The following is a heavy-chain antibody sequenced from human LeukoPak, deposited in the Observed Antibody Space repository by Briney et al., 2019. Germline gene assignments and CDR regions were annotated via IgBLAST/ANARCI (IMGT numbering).Heavy chain of an antibody. D-gene: IGHD5-24*01. CDR1: GYTFTNSY. CDR3: ARIRDGYNDAYDI. Sequence: ASVKVSCKASGYTFTNSYIHWVRQAPGQVLEWMGLINPDGGNTNYAQNFQGRVTLTRDTSTSTVYMELSSLRSEDTAIYYCARIRDGYNDAYDIWDQGTVVTVPS. V-gene: IGHV1-46*01. CDR2: INPDGGNT. J-gene: IGHJ3*02.